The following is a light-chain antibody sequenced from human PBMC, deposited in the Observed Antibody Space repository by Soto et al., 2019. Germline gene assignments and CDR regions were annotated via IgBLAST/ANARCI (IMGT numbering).Light chain of an antibody. J-gene: IGLJ2*01. Sequence: SYELTQPPSVSVSPGQTATITCSGYRLGDKNVWWYQQKSGQSPVLVIYEDKRRPSGIPERFSGSNSGNTATLTISVTQALYEADYYCQAWDSATAVFGGGTKVTVL. CDR1: RLGDKN. CDR3: QAWDSATAV. CDR2: EDK. V-gene: IGLV3-1*01.